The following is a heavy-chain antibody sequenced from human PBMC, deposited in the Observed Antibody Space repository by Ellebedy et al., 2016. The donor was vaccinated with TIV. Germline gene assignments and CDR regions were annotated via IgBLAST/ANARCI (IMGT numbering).Heavy chain of an antibody. J-gene: IGHJ4*02. Sequence: SETLSLTCTVSGGSISGTKYYWGWIRQPPGKGLEWIGSIYYSGSTYYNPSLKSRVIISVDTSKNQFSLNLDSVTAADTAVYYCARYVGATGTFDYWGQGTLVTVSS. V-gene: IGHV4-39*07. CDR3: ARYVGATGTFDY. D-gene: IGHD1-26*01. CDR2: IYYSGST. CDR1: GGSISGTKYY.